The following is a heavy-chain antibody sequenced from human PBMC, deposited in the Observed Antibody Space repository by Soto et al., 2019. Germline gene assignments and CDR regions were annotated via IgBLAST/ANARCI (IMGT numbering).Heavy chain of an antibody. Sequence: PGGSLRLSCAASGFTFSSYWMSWVRQAPGKGLEWVANIKKDGSEKYYADSVKGRFTISRDNAKNSLYLQMNSLRAEDTAVYYCARDTGEEDQLPTFDYWGKGTLVTVSS. D-gene: IGHD2-2*01. CDR1: GFTFSSYW. CDR2: IKKDGSEK. V-gene: IGHV3-7*03. J-gene: IGHJ4*02. CDR3: ARDTGEEDQLPTFDY.